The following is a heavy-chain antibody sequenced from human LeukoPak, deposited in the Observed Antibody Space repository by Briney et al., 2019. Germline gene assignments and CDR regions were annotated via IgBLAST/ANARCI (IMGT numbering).Heavy chain of an antibody. V-gene: IGHV4-39*01. CDR3: ARLSGPPYYDILTGPWFDY. CDR1: DGSISSRNYY. Sequence: SSETLSLTCSVSDGSISSRNYYWGWIRQPPGKGLEWFGSIYYSGITYSNPSLKSRVTISVDTSKNQFSLKLSSVTAADTAVYYCARLSGPPYYDILTGPWFDYWGQGALVTVSS. CDR2: IYYSGIT. D-gene: IGHD3-9*01. J-gene: IGHJ4*02.